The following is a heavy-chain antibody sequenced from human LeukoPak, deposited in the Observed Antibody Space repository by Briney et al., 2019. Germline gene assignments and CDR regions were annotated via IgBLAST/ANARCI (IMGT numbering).Heavy chain of an antibody. CDR1: GFTFSSNG. Sequence: PGGSLRLPCAASGFTFSSNGMSWVRQAPGRGLEWVSVISGSGGSPGYTDSVKGRFTISRDNSKNTLYLQMNSLRAEDTAVYYCAKGGKTIMCPTSCYDYWGQGTLVTVSS. CDR3: AKGGKTIMCPTSCYDY. D-gene: IGHD2-2*01. CDR2: ISGSGGSP. J-gene: IGHJ4*02. V-gene: IGHV3-23*01.